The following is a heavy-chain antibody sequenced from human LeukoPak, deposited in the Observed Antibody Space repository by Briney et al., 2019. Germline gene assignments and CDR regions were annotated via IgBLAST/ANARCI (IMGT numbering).Heavy chain of an antibody. Sequence: GGSLRLSCAASGFTFSSYGMHWVRQAPGKGLEWVAVISYDGSNKYYADSVKGRFTISRDNSKNTLYLQMNSLRAEDTAVYYCAKAQSGSYSIDAFDIWGQGTMVTVSS. CDR2: ISYDGSNK. CDR1: GFTFSSYG. V-gene: IGHV3-30*18. CDR3: AKAQSGSYSIDAFDI. J-gene: IGHJ3*02. D-gene: IGHD1-26*01.